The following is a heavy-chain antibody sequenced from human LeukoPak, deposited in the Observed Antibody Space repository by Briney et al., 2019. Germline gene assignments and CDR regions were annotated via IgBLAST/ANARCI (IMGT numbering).Heavy chain of an antibody. J-gene: IGHJ6*04. D-gene: IGHD7-27*01. CDR1: GGSFIGFH. CDR2: INHSGST. CDR3: AIGPPYAPGVLDV. Sequence: SETLSLICAVYGGSFIGFHWNWIRQPPGKGLEWIGDINHSGSTNYHPSLTSRVTISVDPSKNQFSLKLSSVTAADTAVYYCAIGPPYAPGVLDVWGEGTTVTISS. V-gene: IGHV4-34*01.